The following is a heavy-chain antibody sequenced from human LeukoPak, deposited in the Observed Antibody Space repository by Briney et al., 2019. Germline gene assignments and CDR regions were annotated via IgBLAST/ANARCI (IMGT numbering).Heavy chain of an antibody. Sequence: GGSLRLSCAASGFTFDDYTMHWVRPAPGKGLEWVSLISWDGGSTYYADSVKGRFTISRDNSKNSLYLQMNSLRTEDTALYYCAKEAAAGTNYYYYMDVWGKGTTVTVSS. V-gene: IGHV3-43*01. J-gene: IGHJ6*03. CDR3: AKEAAAGTNYYYYMDV. CDR1: GFTFDDYT. D-gene: IGHD6-13*01. CDR2: ISWDGGST.